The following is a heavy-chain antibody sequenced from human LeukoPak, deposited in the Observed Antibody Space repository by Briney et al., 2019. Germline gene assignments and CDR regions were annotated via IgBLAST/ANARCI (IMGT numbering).Heavy chain of an antibody. CDR2: IYPGGSET. V-gene: IGHV5-51*01. J-gene: IGHJ4*02. D-gene: IGHD2-2*01. CDR1: GYSFSSYW. CDR3: ARRQGCSSTSCPPDS. Sequence: GESLKISCKGLGYSFSSYWSAWVRQRPGKGLEWMGIIYPGGSETRYDPSFEGQVTISADGSTTTAYLQWSSLRASDTAMYYCARRQGCSSTSCPPDSWGQGTLVTVSS.